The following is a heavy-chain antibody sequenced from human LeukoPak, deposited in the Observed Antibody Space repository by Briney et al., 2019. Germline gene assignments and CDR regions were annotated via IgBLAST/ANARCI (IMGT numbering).Heavy chain of an antibody. CDR2: INHSGST. D-gene: IGHD6-13*01. Sequence: SETLSLTCAVYGGSFSGYYWSWIRQPPGKGLGWIGEINHSGSTNYNPSLKSRVTISVDTSKNQFSLKLSSVTAADTAVYHCAIRIAAAGIGGIDYWGQGTLVTVSS. V-gene: IGHV4-34*01. CDR1: GGSFSGYY. J-gene: IGHJ4*02. CDR3: AIRIAAAGIGGIDY.